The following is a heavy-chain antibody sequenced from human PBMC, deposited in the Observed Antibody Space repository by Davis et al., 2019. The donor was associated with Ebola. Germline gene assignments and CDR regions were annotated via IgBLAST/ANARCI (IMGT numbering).Heavy chain of an antibody. CDR3: ARAQLRATTFVRTGGMDV. D-gene: IGHD1-26*01. V-gene: IGHV3-11*01. J-gene: IGHJ6*02. CDR1: GFTLSDYY. Sequence: GESLKISCAASGFTLSDYYMSWIRQAPGKGLEWVSSIRSSDTTIYYSDPVKGRFTISRDNAKNSLYLQMSSLRAEDAAIYYCARAQLRATTFVRTGGMDVWGQGTTVTVSS. CDR2: IRSSDTTI.